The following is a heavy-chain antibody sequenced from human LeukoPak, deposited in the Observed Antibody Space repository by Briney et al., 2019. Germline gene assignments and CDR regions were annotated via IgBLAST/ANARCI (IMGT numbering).Heavy chain of an antibody. CDR1: GYTFTSYD. J-gene: IGHJ6*03. D-gene: IGHD5-18*01. CDR2: MNPNSGNT. V-gene: IGHV1-8*03. CDR3: ARGPSAMVYYYYMDV. Sequence: VASVKVSCKASGYTFTSYDINWVRQATGQGLEWMGWMNPNSGNTGYAQKFQGRVTITRNTSISTAYMELSSLRSEDTAVYYCARGPSAMVYYYYMDVWGKGTTVTVSS.